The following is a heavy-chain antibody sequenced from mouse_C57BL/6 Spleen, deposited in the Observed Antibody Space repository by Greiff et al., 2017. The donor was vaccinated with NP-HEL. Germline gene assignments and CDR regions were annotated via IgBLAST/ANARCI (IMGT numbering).Heavy chain of an antibody. Sequence: QVQLQQPGAELVKPGASVKLSCKASGYTFTSYWMQWVKQRPGQGLEWIGEIDPSDSYTNYNQKFKGKATLTVDTSSSTAYMQLSSLTSEDSAVYYCARDNGPPLSGTFDSWGQGTTLPVSS. CDR3: ARDNGPPLSGTFDS. J-gene: IGHJ2*01. CDR1: GYTFTSYW. V-gene: IGHV1-50*01. CDR2: IDPSDSYT. D-gene: IGHD1-2*01.